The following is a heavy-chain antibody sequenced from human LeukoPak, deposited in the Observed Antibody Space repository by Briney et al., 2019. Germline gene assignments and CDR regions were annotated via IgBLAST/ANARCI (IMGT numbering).Heavy chain of an antibody. CDR2: IKQDGSEK. J-gene: IGHJ4*02. Sequence: GGSLRLSCAASGFTFSSYWMSWVRQAPGKGLEWVANIKQDGSEKHYVDSVKGRFTISRDNAKNLVYLQMNSLRAEDTAMYYCARDITYYDFWSGYTYWGQGTLVTFSS. CDR3: ARDITYYDFWSGYTY. V-gene: IGHV3-7*01. D-gene: IGHD3-3*01. CDR1: GFTFSSYW.